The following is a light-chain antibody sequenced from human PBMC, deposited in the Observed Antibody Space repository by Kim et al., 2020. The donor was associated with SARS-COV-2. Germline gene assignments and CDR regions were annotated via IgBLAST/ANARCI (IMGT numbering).Light chain of an antibody. CDR2: GAS. CDR1: QSVSSSY. Sequence: LSPGERAPLPCRASQSVSSSYLAWYQQNPGRAPRLLIYGASSRATGIPDRFSGSGSGTDFTLTIRRLEPKDFAVYYCQQYGSSPRTFGQGTTLEI. J-gene: IGKJ2*01. V-gene: IGKV3-20*01. CDR3: QQYGSSPRT.